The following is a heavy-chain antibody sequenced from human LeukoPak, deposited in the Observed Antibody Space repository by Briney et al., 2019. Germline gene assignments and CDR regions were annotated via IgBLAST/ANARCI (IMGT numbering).Heavy chain of an antibody. CDR1: GFTFDRFT. V-gene: IGHV3-43*01. J-gene: IGHJ4*02. CDR2: INRRGHT. CDR3: AKEVDCPSDCLFFHS. Sequence: PGGSLRLSCAASGFTFDRFTIHRVRQTPGKGLEWVSLINRRGHTFYADSVKGRFTISGDNSRNSVFLQMNSLRPEDTALYHCAKEVDCPSDCLFFHSWGQGTLVTVSS. D-gene: IGHD2-21*02.